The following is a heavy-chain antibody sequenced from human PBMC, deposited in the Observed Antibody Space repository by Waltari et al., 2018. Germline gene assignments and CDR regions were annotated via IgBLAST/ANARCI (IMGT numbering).Heavy chain of an antibody. CDR3: ASEGTYGWYRY. Sequence: QVQLVESGGGLVKPGGSLRLSCAASGFTFSDYYMSWFRQAPGKGLQWVSFISSSGTTIYYEDPGKGRFTISRDNAKNSLYLQMKSPRVEDTAVYSWASEGTYGWYRYWGQGTLVTVSS. D-gene: IGHD6-19*01. J-gene: IGHJ4*02. CDR2: ISSSGTTI. CDR1: GFTFSDYY. V-gene: IGHV3-11*04.